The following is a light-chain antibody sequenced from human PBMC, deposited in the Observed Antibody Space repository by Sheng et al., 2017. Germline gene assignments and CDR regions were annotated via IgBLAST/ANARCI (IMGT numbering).Light chain of an antibody. V-gene: IGKV3-11*01. CDR2: NGA. J-gene: IGKJ3*01. CDR3: QQRSDWLPT. Sequence: VLTQSPATVSLSPGERVTLSCRASQSVGKYLAWYQQKPGQAPRLLIYNGATRATGVSARFSGSGSGIDFTLTITSLEPDDFAVYFCQQRSDWLPTFGPGTRVDV. CDR1: QSVGKY.